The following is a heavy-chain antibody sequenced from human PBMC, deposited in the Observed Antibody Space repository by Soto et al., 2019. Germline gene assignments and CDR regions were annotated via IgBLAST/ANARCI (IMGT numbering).Heavy chain of an antibody. CDR2: IYHSGST. J-gene: IGHJ4*02. CDR1: GGSISSGGYS. CDR3: ARGPYGSGSYYYFDY. Sequence: SETLSLTCAVSGGSISSGGYSWSWIRQPPGKGLEWIGYIYHSGSTYYNPSLKSRVTISVDRSKNQFSLKLSSVTAADTAVYYCARGPYGSGSYYYFDYWGQGTLVTVSS. D-gene: IGHD3-10*01. V-gene: IGHV4-30-2*01.